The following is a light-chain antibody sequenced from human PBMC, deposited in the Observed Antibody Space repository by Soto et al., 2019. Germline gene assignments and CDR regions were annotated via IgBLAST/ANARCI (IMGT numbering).Light chain of an antibody. V-gene: IGKV2-28*01. CDR1: QSLLHSNGNIY. CDR2: LGS. Sequence: DIVLTQSPLSLPVTPGEPASISCRSSQSLLHSNGNIYLDWYLQKPGQSPQLLIYLGSIRASGVPDRVSGSGSGTDFTLQITRVEAADVGVYYCMQARRAPRTFGLGTQVEIK. CDR3: MQARRAPRT. J-gene: IGKJ1*01.